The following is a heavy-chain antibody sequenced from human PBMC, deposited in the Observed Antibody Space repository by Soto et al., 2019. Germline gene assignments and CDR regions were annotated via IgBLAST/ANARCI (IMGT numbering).Heavy chain of an antibody. D-gene: IGHD2-15*01. CDR1: EYTFIGFH. J-gene: IGHJ6*02. CDR3: AKGLWTVGHCTGGSCYDGMDV. V-gene: IGHV1-2*02. CDR2: INPKSGDT. Sequence: QVQLVQSGAEVKKPGASVKVSCEASEYTFIGFHLHWVRQAPGQGLEWMGWINPKSGDTKYPQKFQGRVTLTRDTSISTGYMELSRLESNDTAVYYCAKGLWTVGHCTGGSCYDGMDVWGQGTTVTVSS.